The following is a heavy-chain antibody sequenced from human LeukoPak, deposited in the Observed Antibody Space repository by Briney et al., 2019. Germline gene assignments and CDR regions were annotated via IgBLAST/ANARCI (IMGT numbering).Heavy chain of an antibody. V-gene: IGHV4-59*01. J-gene: IGHJ6*02. D-gene: IGHD6-13*01. Sequence: SETLSLTCTVSGGSISSYYWSWIRQPPGKGLEWIGYIYYSGSTNYNPSLKSRVTISVDTSKNQFSLKLSSVTAADTAVYYCARGGDYSSSWYYYYGMDVWGQGTTVTVSS. CDR2: IYYSGST. CDR3: ARGGDYSSSWYYYYGMDV. CDR1: GGSISSYY.